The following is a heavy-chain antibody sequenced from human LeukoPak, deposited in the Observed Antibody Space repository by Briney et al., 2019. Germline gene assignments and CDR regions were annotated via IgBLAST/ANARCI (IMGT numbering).Heavy chain of an antibody. D-gene: IGHD3-3*01. J-gene: IGHJ6*02. CDR3: ATGRFFDV. Sequence: GGSLRPSCIASGFTFHKNDMTWIRQGPGLGLEWVSLVTATGEATFYADPVKGRFTISRDNSKNTLYLQMSNLRAEDTAVYYCATGRFFDVWGQGTTVTVTS. V-gene: IGHV3-23*01. CDR2: VTATGEAT. CDR1: GFTFHKND.